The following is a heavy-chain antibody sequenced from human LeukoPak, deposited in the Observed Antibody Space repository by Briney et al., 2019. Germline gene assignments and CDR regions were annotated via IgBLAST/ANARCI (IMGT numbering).Heavy chain of an antibody. V-gene: IGHV1-8*01. D-gene: IGHD1-26*01. J-gene: IGHJ6*02. Sequence: ASVKVSCKASGYTFTSYDINWVRQATGQGLEWMGWMNPNSGNTGYAQKFQGRVTMTRNTSISTAYMELSSLRSEDTAVYYCAREFRRWELLYYGMDVWGQGTTVTVSS. CDR1: GYTFTSYD. CDR2: MNPNSGNT. CDR3: AREFRRWELLYYGMDV.